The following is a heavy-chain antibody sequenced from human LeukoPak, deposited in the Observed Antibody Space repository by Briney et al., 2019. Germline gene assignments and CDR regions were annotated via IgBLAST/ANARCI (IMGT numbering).Heavy chain of an antibody. J-gene: IGHJ4*02. CDR2: IDPRDSYT. D-gene: IGHD2-15*01. CDR1: GYTFTSYW. CDR3: ARQAFSNSGAHFDY. Sequence: GESLKISCKVSGYTFTSYWITWVRPMPGKGLEWMGTIDPRDSYTNYSPSFQGHVTISADTSIGTASPNWSSLKASDAAIYYCARQAFSNSGAHFDYWGQGTLVTVSS. V-gene: IGHV5-10-1*01.